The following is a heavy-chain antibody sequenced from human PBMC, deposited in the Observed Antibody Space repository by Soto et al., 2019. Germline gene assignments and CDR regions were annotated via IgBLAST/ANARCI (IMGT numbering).Heavy chain of an antibody. CDR2: ISGSGGST. CDR3: AKKGPYYYDSSGYPPG. Sequence: EVQLLESGGGLVQPGGSLRLSCAASGFTFSSYAMSWVRQAPGKGLEWVSAISGSGGSTYYADSVKGRFTISRDNTKNTLYLQMNSLRAEDTAVYYCAKKGPYYYDSSGYPPGWGQGTLVTVSS. D-gene: IGHD3-22*01. J-gene: IGHJ4*02. V-gene: IGHV3-23*01. CDR1: GFTFSSYA.